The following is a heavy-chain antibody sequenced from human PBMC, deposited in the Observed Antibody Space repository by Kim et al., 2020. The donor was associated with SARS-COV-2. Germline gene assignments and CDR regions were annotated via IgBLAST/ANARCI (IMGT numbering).Heavy chain of an antibody. CDR2: INHSGSA. J-gene: IGHJ4*02. D-gene: IGHD6-6*01. V-gene: IGHV4-34*01. Sequence: SETLSLTCAVYGGSFSGYYWSWIRQPPGKGLEWIGEINHSGSANYNPSLKSRVTISVDTSKNQFSLKLSSVTAADTAVYYCARGGIAARPFDYWGQGTLVTVSS. CDR3: ARGGIAARPFDY. CDR1: GGSFSGYY.